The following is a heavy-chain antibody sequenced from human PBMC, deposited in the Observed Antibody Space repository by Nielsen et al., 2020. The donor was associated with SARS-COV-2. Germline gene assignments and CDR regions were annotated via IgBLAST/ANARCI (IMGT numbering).Heavy chain of an antibody. CDR2: ISSSGDAV. V-gene: IGHV3-48*04. D-gene: IGHD6-19*01. CDR3: ARDRGSGWYGYFDY. CDR1: GFTFNTYG. J-gene: IGHJ4*02. Sequence: GGSLRLSCAASGFTFNTYGINWVRQAPGKGLEWVSFISSSGDAVYYADSVQGRFTVSRDNAKNSLYLQMNSLRAEDTAVYYCARDRGSGWYGYFDYWGQGTLVTVSS.